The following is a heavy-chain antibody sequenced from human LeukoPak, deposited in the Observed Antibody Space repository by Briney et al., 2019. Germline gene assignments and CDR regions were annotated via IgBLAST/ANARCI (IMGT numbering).Heavy chain of an antibody. CDR3: ARGLGELVPIYVDY. J-gene: IGHJ4*02. Sequence: PSQTLSLTCTVSGGSISSGSYYWSWIRQPAGKGLEWIGRIYTSGSTNYNPSLKSRVTISVDTSKNQFSLKLSSVTAADTAVYYCARGLGELVPIYVDYWGQGTLVTVSS. D-gene: IGHD1-26*01. CDR1: GGSISSGSYY. V-gene: IGHV4-61*02. CDR2: IYTSGST.